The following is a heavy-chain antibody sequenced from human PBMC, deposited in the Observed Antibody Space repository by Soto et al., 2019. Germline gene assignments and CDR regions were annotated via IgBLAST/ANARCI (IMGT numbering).Heavy chain of an antibody. V-gene: IGHV3-23*01. CDR2: IAGGGPST. J-gene: IGHJ4*02. D-gene: IGHD3-10*01. Sequence: PGGSLRLSCAASGFTSSNYPMTWVRQAPGKGLDWVSTIAGGGPSTYYADSVKGRFTFSRDNSKNTLYLQMNSLRAEDTAVYYCAKGIAMATSYFDSWGQGTLVTSPQ. CDR1: GFTSSNYP. CDR3: AKGIAMATSYFDS.